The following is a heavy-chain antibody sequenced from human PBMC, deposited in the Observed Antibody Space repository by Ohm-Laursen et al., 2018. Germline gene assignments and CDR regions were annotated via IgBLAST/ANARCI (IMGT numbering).Heavy chain of an antibody. D-gene: IGHD3-3*01. CDR2: MHYTGNT. J-gene: IGHJ5*02. CDR1: GDSISSYY. V-gene: IGHV4-59*01. CDR3: ARWSGRWFDP. Sequence: SETLSLTWTVSGDSISSYYWSWIRQPPGMGLEWIGNMHYTGNTNYNSSLKRRVIISADASRTQFTLKLTFVTAADTAVYYCARWSGRWFDPWGQGTLVTVSS.